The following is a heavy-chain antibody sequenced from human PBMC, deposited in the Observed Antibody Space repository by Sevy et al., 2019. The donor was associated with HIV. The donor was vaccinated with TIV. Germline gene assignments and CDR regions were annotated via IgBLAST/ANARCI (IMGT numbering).Heavy chain of an antibody. D-gene: IGHD1-26*01. CDR2: LYYNGHI. J-gene: IGHJ4*02. CDR3: AGGNAWGRGYS. V-gene: IGHV4-59*08. CDR1: GGSITSLY. Sequence: SETLSLTCTVSGGSITSLYWNWIRQPPGKGLVWFANLYYNGHINYNPSLKSRVTLSLDRSKNQFSLRLSSVTAADTAMYYCAGGNAWGRGYSWGQGTLVTVSS.